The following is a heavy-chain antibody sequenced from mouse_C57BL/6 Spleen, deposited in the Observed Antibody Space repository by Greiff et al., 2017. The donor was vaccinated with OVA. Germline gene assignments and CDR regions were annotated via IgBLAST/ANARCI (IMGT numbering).Heavy chain of an antibody. J-gene: IGHJ3*01. CDR1: GFTFSDAW. D-gene: IGHD2-4*01. Sequence: EVQLVESGGGLVQPGGSLKLSCDASGFTFSDAWMDWVRQSPAQGLEWVAEIRNKANNPAPYYTEAVKGRFTISRDESKSIVYLQMNSLRAEDTGIYYCTGLRDAFAYWGQGTLVTVSA. CDR2: IRNKANNPAP. V-gene: IGHV6-6*01. CDR3: TGLRDAFAY.